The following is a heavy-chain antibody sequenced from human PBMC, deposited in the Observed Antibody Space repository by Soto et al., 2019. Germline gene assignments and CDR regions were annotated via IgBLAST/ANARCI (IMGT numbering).Heavy chain of an antibody. CDR1: GYTFTSYA. V-gene: IGHV1-3*01. D-gene: IGHD3-22*01. Sequence: GASVKVSCKASGYTFTSYAMHWVRQAPGQRLEWMGWINAGNGNTKYSQKFQGRVTITRDTSASTAYMERSSLRSEDTAVYYCARDGPWYYYDSSGYDYFDYWGQGTLVTVS. J-gene: IGHJ4*02. CDR2: INAGNGNT. CDR3: ARDGPWYYYDSSGYDYFDY.